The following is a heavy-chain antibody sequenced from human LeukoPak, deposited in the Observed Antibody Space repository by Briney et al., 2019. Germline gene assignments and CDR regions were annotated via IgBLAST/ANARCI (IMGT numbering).Heavy chain of an antibody. Sequence: SETLSLTCAVSGYSLGKNYYWGWIRQSPGKGLEWIGRIYGRASTSYNPSLMKSVTTSADTSKNHLSLQLTSVMAAATAVFYCSRYDSRGSASTKFDYWGPGIQVTVSS. J-gene: IGHJ4*02. V-gene: IGHV4-38-2*01. CDR3: SRYDSRGSASTKFDY. CDR1: GYSLGKNYY. D-gene: IGHD3-16*01. CDR2: IYGRAST.